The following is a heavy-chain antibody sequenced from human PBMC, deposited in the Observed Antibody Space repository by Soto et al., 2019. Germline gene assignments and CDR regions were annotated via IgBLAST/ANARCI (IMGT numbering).Heavy chain of an antibody. CDR2: VNPEATIT. V-gene: IGHV3-74*01. Sequence: EVQLVESGGGLVQPGGSLRLSCAASGFTFGRHWMHWIRQTPGEGLVSISRVNPEATITDYADSVRGRFTISRDNAKSTLYLEMHSLTAEDTGVYYCARPKGAAYSAFDIWGQGTKVTVYS. D-gene: IGHD2-21*01. CDR1: GFTFGRHW. CDR3: ARPKGAAYSAFDI. J-gene: IGHJ3*02.